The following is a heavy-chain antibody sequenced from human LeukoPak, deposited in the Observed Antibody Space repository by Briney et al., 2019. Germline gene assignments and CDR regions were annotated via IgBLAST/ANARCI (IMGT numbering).Heavy chain of an antibody. V-gene: IGHV3-30*02. CDR2: IRYDGSNK. J-gene: IGHJ4*02. CDR1: GFTFSSYG. Sequence: GGSLRLSCAASGFTFSSYGMHWVRQAPGKGLEWVAFIRYDGSNKYYADSVKGRFTISRDNSKNTLYLQMNSLRAEDTAVYYCAKEKKYYYDSSGYPGYDYWGQGTLVTVSS. D-gene: IGHD3-22*01. CDR3: AKEKKYYYDSSGYPGYDY.